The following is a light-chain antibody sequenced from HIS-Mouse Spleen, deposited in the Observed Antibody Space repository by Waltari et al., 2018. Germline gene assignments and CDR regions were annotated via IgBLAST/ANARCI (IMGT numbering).Light chain of an antibody. CDR3: NSRDSSGNHVV. V-gene: IGLV3-19*01. CDR2: GKN. J-gene: IGLJ2*01. Sequence: SSELTQAPAVSVDLGQTVRITCQGDSLRSNYASWYQQKPGQAPVLVIYGKNNRPSGIPDRFSGSSSGNTASLTITGAQAEDEADYYCNSRDSSGNHVVFGGGTKLTVL. CDR1: SLRSNY.